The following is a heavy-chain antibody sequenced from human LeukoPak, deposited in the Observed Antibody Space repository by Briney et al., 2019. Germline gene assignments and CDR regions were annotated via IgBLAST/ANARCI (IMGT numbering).Heavy chain of an antibody. D-gene: IGHD3-22*01. CDR3: ARSDWEVVPFGY. Sequence: ASVKVSCKASGGTFSSYAISWVRQAPGQGLEWMGWINPNSGGTNYAQKFQGRVTMTRDTSISTAYMELSRLRSDDTAVYYCARSDWEVVPFGYWGQGTLVTVSS. CDR1: GGTFSSYA. CDR2: INPNSGGT. V-gene: IGHV1-2*02. J-gene: IGHJ4*02.